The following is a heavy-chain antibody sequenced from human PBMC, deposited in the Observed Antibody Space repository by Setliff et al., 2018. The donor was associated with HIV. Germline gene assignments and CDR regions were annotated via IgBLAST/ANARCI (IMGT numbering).Heavy chain of an antibody. CDR3: ARDRHSSGLGSYGP. Sequence: SETLSLTCTLSGGSFGVYRWSWIRQSAGRGLEWIGRIDSSGTTDSKPSLKGRVAISVDTSRSQFSLRVTSVTVADPAVYFCARDRHSSGLGSYGPWGPXILVTVSS. J-gene: IGHJ5*02. CDR2: IDSSGTT. V-gene: IGHV4-4*07. CDR1: GGSFGVYR. D-gene: IGHD3-10*01.